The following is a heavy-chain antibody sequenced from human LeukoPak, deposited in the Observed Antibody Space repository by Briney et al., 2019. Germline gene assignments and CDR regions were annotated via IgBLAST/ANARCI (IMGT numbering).Heavy chain of an antibody. Sequence: SETLSLTCTVSGGSISSYYWSWIRQPPGKGLEWIGYISYSGSTNYNPSLKSRVTISIDTSKNQFSLKLRSVTAAGTAIYYCARQGYDILTGYIDAFDIWGQGTMVTVSS. CDR1: GGSISSYY. D-gene: IGHD3-9*01. V-gene: IGHV4-59*08. CDR3: ARQGYDILTGYIDAFDI. J-gene: IGHJ3*02. CDR2: ISYSGST.